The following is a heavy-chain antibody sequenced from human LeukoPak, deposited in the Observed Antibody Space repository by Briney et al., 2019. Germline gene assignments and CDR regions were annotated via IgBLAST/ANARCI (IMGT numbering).Heavy chain of an antibody. D-gene: IGHD3-9*01. CDR2: ISGTAFST. CDR3: VTNFDPDVD. Sequence: GGSLRLSCAASGFTFSDYGMSWVRRAPGKGLEWVSIISGTAFSTYYADSVRGRFTISRDNAKNSLYLQMNSLRAEDTAVYYCVTNFDPDVDWGQGTLVTVSS. V-gene: IGHV3-23*01. J-gene: IGHJ4*02. CDR1: GFTFSDYG.